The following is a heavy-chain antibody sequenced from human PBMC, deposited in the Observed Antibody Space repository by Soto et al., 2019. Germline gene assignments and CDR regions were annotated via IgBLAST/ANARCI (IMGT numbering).Heavy chain of an antibody. D-gene: IGHD6-13*01. Sequence: QVQLVQSGAEVKKPGSSVKISCKASGSTFSSYAISGVRQAPGRGLESMGGISPICGTASYAQKFQGRVTITDDESTSTAYMELSSLRSEDTAVYYCAGVGMTHLGYGMDVWGQGTTVTVSS. J-gene: IGHJ6*02. V-gene: IGHV1-69*12. CDR3: AGVGMTHLGYGMDV. CDR1: GSTFSSYA. CDR2: ISPICGTA.